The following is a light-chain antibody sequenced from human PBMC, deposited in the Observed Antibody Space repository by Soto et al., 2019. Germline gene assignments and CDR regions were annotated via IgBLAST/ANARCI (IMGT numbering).Light chain of an antibody. CDR3: QQYNNWPWT. CDR2: DAS. CDR1: QSVTTR. J-gene: IGKJ1*01. Sequence: EIVMTQSPATLSVSPGEGVTLSCRAGQSVTTRLAWYQRKPGQGPRLLIYDASTRATGIAARISGSGSGTEFTLTISSLQSEDFAIYYCQQYNNWPWTLGQGTTGAI. V-gene: IGKV3-15*01.